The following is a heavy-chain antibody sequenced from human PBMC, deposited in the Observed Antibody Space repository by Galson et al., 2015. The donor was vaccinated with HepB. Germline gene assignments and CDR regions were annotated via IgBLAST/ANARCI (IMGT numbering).Heavy chain of an antibody. V-gene: IGHV3-30*03. CDR3: ARTGELGVYPYIYHGLDV. J-gene: IGHJ6*02. Sequence: SLRLSCAASGFGFNSYGMYWVRQAPGKGLEWVGVISHLGSNIYYTDSVKGRFTISRDNSRNTLYLEMKSLSTEDTAVYYCARTGELGVYPYIYHGLDVWGQGTTVIVSS. CDR1: GFGFNSYG. CDR2: ISHLGSNI. D-gene: IGHD3-16*01.